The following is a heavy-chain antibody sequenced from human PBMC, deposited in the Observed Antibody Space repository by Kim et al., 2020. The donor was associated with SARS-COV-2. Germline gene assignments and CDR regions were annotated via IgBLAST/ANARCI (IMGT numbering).Heavy chain of an antibody. CDR1: GFTFSSYW. CDR2: IKQDGSEK. Sequence: GGSLRLSCAASGFTFSSYWMSWVRQAPGKGLEWVANIKQDGSEKYYVDSVKGRFTISRDNAKNSLYLQMNSLRAEDTAVYYCARPLGYSNGYYFDYWGQGTLVTVSS. V-gene: IGHV3-7*03. J-gene: IGHJ4*02. D-gene: IGHD4-4*01. CDR3: ARPLGYSNGYYFDY.